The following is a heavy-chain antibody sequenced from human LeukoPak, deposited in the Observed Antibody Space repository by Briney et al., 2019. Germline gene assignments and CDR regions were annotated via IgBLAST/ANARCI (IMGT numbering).Heavy chain of an antibody. D-gene: IGHD5-24*01. CDR3: ASIEMATAKLDY. J-gene: IGHJ4*02. CDR2: IYYSGST. V-gene: IGHV4-39*01. CDR1: GGSISSTSCY. Sequence: PSETLSLTCSVSGGSISSTSCYWGWIRQPPGKGLEWIGGIYYSGSTYYNPSLKSRVTISVDTSKNQFSLKLSSVTAADTAVYYCASIEMATAKLDYWGQGTLVTVSS.